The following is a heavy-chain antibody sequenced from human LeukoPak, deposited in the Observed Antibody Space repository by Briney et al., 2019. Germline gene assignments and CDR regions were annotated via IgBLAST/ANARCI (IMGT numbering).Heavy chain of an antibody. CDR2: INHSGGSI. J-gene: IGHJ4*02. D-gene: IGHD5-18*01. Sequence: GGSLRLSCAVSGLTFSSYAMNWVSQAPGKGLEWVSAINHSGGSIYYADSVKGRFTISRDNSKSTLYLQMNSLRAEDTAIYYCAKDKDAPLVTSHYFDYWGQGTLVTVSS. V-gene: IGHV3-23*01. CDR3: AKDKDAPLVTSHYFDY. CDR1: GLTFSSYA.